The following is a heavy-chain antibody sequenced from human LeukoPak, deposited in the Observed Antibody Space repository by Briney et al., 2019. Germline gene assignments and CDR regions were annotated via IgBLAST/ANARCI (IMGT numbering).Heavy chain of an antibody. CDR1: GFTFSVYA. V-gene: IGHV3-30*18. CDR2: ISYDGRNS. Sequence: PGRSLRLSCAASGFTFSVYAMHWVRQGPGKGLEWAASISYDGRNSHYADSVKGRFIISRDNSKSTLNLQMNSLRPEDTAVYYCAKLGFDSSGSHTLLDYWGQGTQVTVSS. CDR3: AKLGFDSSGSHTLLDY. D-gene: IGHD3-22*01. J-gene: IGHJ4*02.